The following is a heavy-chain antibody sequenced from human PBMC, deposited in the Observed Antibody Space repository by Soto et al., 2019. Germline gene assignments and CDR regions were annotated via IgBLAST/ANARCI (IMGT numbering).Heavy chain of an antibody. CDR3: ASQNYDSSGYYYPDDAFDI. D-gene: IGHD3-22*01. J-gene: IGHJ3*02. Sequence: PSETLSLTCTVSDGSISRNYWTWIRQPPEQGLEWIGYMYDSGSINYNPSLKSRVTISVDTSKNQFSLKLSSVTAADTAVYYCASQNYDSSGYYYPDDAFDIWGPGTMVTVSS. CDR1: DGSISRNY. CDR2: MYDSGSI. V-gene: IGHV4-59*01.